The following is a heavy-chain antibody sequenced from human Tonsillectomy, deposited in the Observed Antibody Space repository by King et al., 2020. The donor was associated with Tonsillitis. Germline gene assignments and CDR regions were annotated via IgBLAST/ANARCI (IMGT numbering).Heavy chain of an antibody. Sequence: VQLVESGGGLVQPGGSLRLSCAASGFTFSSYAMSWVRQAPGKGLEWVSTISGRGGSRYYADSVKGRFTISRDNSQNTPYLQMNSLRAEDTAVYYCAKDLGTVMTTVTLDYWGQGTLVTVSS. J-gene: IGHJ4*02. CDR1: GFTFSSYA. CDR2: ISGRGGSR. CDR3: AKDLGTVMTTVTLDY. D-gene: IGHD4-17*01. V-gene: IGHV3-23*04.